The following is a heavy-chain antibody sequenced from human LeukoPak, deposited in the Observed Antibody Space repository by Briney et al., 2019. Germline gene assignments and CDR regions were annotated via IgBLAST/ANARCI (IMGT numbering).Heavy chain of an antibody. CDR1: GFTFSSYA. CDR3: ARGSGSSWYFGYFQH. V-gene: IGHV3-23*01. J-gene: IGHJ1*01. CDR2: ISGSGTST. D-gene: IGHD6-13*01. Sequence: GGPLRLSCAASGFTFSSYAMSWVRQAPGKGLEWVSSISGSGTSTYYADSVKGRFTISRDNSKNTLYLQMNSLRAEDTAVYYCARGSGSSWYFGYFQHWGQGTLVTVSS.